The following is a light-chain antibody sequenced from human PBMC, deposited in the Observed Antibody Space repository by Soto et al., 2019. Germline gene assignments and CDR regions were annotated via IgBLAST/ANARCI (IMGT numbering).Light chain of an antibody. CDR3: TSYTSNNTVWL. CDR1: SSDIGNYNY. V-gene: IGLV2-14*01. Sequence: QSALTQPASVSGSPGQSITISCTGTSSDIGNYNYVSWYQHHTGKAPKLMIYEVTSRPTGVSNRFSGSKSGNTASLTISGLQADDEAAYYCTSYTSNNTVWLFGGGTQLTVL. J-gene: IGLJ2*01. CDR2: EVT.